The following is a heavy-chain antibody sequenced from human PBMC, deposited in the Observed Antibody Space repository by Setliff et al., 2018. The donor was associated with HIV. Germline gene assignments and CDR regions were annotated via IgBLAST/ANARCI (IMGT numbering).Heavy chain of an antibody. J-gene: IGHJ4*02. CDR3: ARERSLSGIAVAPTGLGY. CDR2: IYSSGST. V-gene: IGHV4-39*07. CDR1: GGSISSSSYY. D-gene: IGHD6-19*01. Sequence: PSETLSLTCTVSGGSISSSSYYWGWIRQAPGKGLEWIGSIYSSGSTYYNPSLKSRVTISVDTSKNQFSLKLCSVTAADTAVYYCARERSLSGIAVAPTGLGYWGQGTLVTVSA.